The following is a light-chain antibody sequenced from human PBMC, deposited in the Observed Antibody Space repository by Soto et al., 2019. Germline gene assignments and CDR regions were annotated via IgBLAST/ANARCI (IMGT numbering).Light chain of an antibody. CDR1: ESIDNW. J-gene: IGKJ1*01. Sequence: DIQMTQSPSTLSASVGDTVTITCRASESIDNWLAWYQQKPGKAPKLLIYDASSLQSGVPSRFSGSGSGTEFALTISSLQPDDFATYYCQQYNTYSWTFGPGTKVDIK. CDR3: QQYNTYSWT. CDR2: DAS. V-gene: IGKV1-5*01.